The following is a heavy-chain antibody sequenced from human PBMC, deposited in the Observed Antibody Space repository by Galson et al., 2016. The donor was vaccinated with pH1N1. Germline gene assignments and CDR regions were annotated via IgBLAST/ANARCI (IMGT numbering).Heavy chain of an antibody. CDR1: GYTFTDYW. Sequence: QSGAEVKKSGESLKISCEASGYTFTDYWIGWVRQTPGTGLEWIGIIFPRDSDTRYRPSFQGHVTFSADESISSAYLQWSSLKASDSGICYCAREYPSGFYSHWGQGTLVTVSS. J-gene: IGHJ4*02. CDR2: IFPRDSDT. CDR3: AREYPSGFYSH. D-gene: IGHD3-22*01. V-gene: IGHV5-51*01.